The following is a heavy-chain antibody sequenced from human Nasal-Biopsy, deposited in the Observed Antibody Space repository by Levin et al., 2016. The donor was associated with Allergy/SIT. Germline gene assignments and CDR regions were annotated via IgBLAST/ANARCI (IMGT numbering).Heavy chain of an antibody. CDR1: GYTFNTYA. J-gene: IGHJ4*02. CDR3: ARGKNYVDY. Sequence: ASVKVSCKTSGYTFNTYARRVGCDRPLDRGLEWMGWINTNTGNPTYAQAFTGRFVFSLDTSVSTTYLQINDLKADDTAVYYCARGKNYVDYWGQGTLVTVSS. V-gene: IGHV7-4-1*02. D-gene: IGHD3-10*01. CDR2: INTNTGNP.